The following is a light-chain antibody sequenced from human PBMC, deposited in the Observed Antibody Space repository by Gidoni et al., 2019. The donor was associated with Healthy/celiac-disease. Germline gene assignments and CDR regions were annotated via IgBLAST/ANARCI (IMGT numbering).Light chain of an antibody. CDR1: SSDVGGYNY. CDR3: SSYTSSSTPYV. Sequence: QSALTQPASVSGSPGQSITISCTGTSSDVGGYNYVSWYQQHPGKAPKLMIYEVNYRPSGVSDRFSGSKSGNTASLTISGLQAEDEADYYCSSYTSSSTPYVFGPGTKVTVL. CDR2: EVN. J-gene: IGLJ1*01. V-gene: IGLV2-14*01.